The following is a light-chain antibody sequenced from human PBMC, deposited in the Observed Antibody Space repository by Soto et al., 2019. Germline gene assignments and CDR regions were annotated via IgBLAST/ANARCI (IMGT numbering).Light chain of an antibody. V-gene: IGKV1-5*01. CDR1: QSISSW. Sequence: DLQMTQSPSTLSASVGDRVTITCRASQSISSWLAWYQQKPGKAPKLLIYDASSLERGVPLRFSGSGSGTDFTLTISSLQPEDFATYYCQQTLSFPPTFGQGTKV. CDR3: QQTLSFPPT. J-gene: IGKJ1*01. CDR2: DAS.